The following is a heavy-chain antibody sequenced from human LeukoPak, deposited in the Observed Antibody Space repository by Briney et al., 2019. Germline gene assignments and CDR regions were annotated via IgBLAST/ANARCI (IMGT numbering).Heavy chain of an antibody. CDR3: AKALGSGSYSDY. D-gene: IGHD3-10*01. J-gene: IGHJ4*02. CDR2: ISSSSSYI. V-gene: IGHV3-21*01. Sequence: GGSLRLSCAASGFTFSSYSMNWVRQAPGKGLEWVSSISSSSSYIYYADSMKGRFTISRDNAKNSLYLQMNSLRAEDTAVYYCAKALGSGSYSDYWGQGTLVTVSS. CDR1: GFTFSSYS.